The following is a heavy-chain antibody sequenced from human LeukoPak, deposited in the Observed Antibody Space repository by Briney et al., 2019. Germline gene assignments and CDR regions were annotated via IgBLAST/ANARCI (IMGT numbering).Heavy chain of an antibody. Sequence: PGGSLRLFCAPSGFSFNYYWMSWVRQTPGKGLEWVANINQDGSEKHYVGSVKGRLTISRDNAKNSLFLQMNSLRVEDTAVYYCARDSGVQWSSHFMDVWGKGTTVTVSS. CDR1: GFSFNYYW. D-gene: IGHD1-1*01. J-gene: IGHJ6*03. CDR2: INQDGSEK. V-gene: IGHV3-7*01. CDR3: ARDSGVQWSSHFMDV.